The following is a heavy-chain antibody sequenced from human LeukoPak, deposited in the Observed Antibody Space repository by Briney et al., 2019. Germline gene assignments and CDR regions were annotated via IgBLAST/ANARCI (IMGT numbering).Heavy chain of an antibody. Sequence: GGSLRLSCAASGFTFSSYGIHWVRQAPGKGLEWVAVISYDGSNKYYVDSVKGRFTVSRDNSKNTLNLQMNSLRAEDTAVYYCAKMRTPTAHSGDAFDIWGQGTMVTVSS. CDR3: AKMRTPTAHSGDAFDI. CDR1: GFTFSSYG. V-gene: IGHV3-30*18. D-gene: IGHD4-17*01. CDR2: ISYDGSNK. J-gene: IGHJ3*02.